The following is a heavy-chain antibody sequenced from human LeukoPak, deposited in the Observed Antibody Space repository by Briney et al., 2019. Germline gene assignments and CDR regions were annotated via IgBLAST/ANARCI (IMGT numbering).Heavy chain of an antibody. D-gene: IGHD6-19*01. CDR1: GGSFSSHA. J-gene: IGHJ4*02. Sequence: GASVKVSCKASGGSFSSHAINWVRQAPGQGLEWMGGIIPIFGTANYAQKFQDRVTITAVESMSTVYMELSSLRSEDTAVYYCARGDPASGWSLDYWGQGTLVTVSS. V-gene: IGHV1-69*13. CDR3: ARGDPASGWSLDY. CDR2: IIPIFGTA.